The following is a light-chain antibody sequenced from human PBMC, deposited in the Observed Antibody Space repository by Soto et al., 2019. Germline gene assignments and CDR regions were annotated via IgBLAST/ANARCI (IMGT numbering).Light chain of an antibody. J-gene: IGKJ2*01. CDR3: QQSYSTPYT. V-gene: IGKV1-39*01. CDR2: AAS. CDR1: QSISSN. Sequence: DIQMTQSPSSLSASVGDRVTITCRASQSISSNLNWYQQKPGTAPKLLIYAASSLQSGVPSRFRGSGSGTDFTLTISSLQPEDFATYHCQQSYSTPYTFGQGTKLEIK.